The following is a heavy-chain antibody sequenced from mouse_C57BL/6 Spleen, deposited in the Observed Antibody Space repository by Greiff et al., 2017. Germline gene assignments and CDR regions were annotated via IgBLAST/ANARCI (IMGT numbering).Heavy chain of an antibody. V-gene: IGHV7-3*01. D-gene: IGHD2-3*01. Sequence: DVKLVESGGGLVQPGGSLSLSCAASGFTFTDYYMSWVRQPPGKALEWLGFIRNKANGYTTEYSASVKGRFTISRDNSQSILYLQMNALRAEDSATYYCARDGYYHYYAMDYWGQGTSVTVSS. CDR3: ARDGYYHYYAMDY. CDR1: GFTFTDYY. J-gene: IGHJ4*01. CDR2: IRNKANGYTT.